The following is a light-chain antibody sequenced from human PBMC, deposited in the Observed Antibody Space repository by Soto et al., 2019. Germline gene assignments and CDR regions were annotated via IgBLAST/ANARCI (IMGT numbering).Light chain of an antibody. V-gene: IGKV3-20*01. Sequence: EIVLTQSPGTLSLSPGERATLSCRASRSVASSYLAWYQQKPGQAPRLVVSGASRSATGIPDRFSGSGSVTDFTLTITRLEPEDFAVDYCQQYGHSPRTFGQGTKVEIK. CDR2: GAS. CDR3: QQYGHSPRT. J-gene: IGKJ1*01. CDR1: RSVASSY.